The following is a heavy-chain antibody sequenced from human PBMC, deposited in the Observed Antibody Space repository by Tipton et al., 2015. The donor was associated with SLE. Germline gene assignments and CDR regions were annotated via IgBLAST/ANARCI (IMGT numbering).Heavy chain of an antibody. D-gene: IGHD1-26*01. CDR3: ARDFRAGGNWFDP. J-gene: IGHJ5*02. V-gene: IGHV4-59*12. Sequence: GLVKPSETLSLTCTVSGGSINSFYWNWIRQPPGKGLEWIGYIYYSGFTNYNPSLKNRVTISVDMSKNHFSLELSSVTAADTAVYYCARDFRAGGNWFDPWGQGTLVTVSS. CDR2: IYYSGFT. CDR1: GGSINSFY.